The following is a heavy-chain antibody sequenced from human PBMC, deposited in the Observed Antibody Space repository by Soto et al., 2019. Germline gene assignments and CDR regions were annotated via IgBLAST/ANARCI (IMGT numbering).Heavy chain of an antibody. CDR1: GFTFGDYA. Sequence: GGSLRLSCTASGFTFGDYAMSWFRQAPGKGLEWVGFIRSKAYGGTTEYAASVKGRFTISRDDSKSIAYLQMNSLKTEDTAVYYCTRERGAYCGGDCYWAPYYFDYWGQGTLVTVSS. CDR3: TRERGAYCGGDCYWAPYYFDY. D-gene: IGHD2-21*01. CDR2: IRSKAYGGTT. V-gene: IGHV3-49*03. J-gene: IGHJ4*02.